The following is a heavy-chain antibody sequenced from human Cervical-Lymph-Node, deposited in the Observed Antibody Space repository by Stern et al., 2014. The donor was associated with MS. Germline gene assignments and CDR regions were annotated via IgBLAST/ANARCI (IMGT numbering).Heavy chain of an antibody. CDR2: IYPNDADA. CDR3: ARTFCLGDTCYCLDSFDM. D-gene: IGHD2-15*01. V-gene: IGHV5-51*03. CDR1: GFTFPSYW. Sequence: VQLVQSGAEVKKPGEPLKISCKGSGFTFPSYWIGWVRQVPGKGLEWMGVIYPNDADARYSPSFEGHITISADKSISMAYLQWSSLKASDTAMYYCARTFCLGDTCYCLDSFDMWGQGTMVTVSS. J-gene: IGHJ3*02.